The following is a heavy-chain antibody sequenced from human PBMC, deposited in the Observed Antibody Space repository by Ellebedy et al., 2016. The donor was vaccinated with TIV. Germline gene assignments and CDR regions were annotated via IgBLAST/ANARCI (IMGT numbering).Heavy chain of an antibody. CDR1: GYTFTSYY. D-gene: IGHD2-2*01. V-gene: IGHV1-69*13. CDR3: ARDRLSEVLNGGLGVNQLLAPYYMDV. CDR2: IIPIFGSA. Sequence: SVKVSCXASGYTFTSYYMHWVRQAPGQGLEWMGGIIPIFGSANYAQKFQGRVTIIADESTSTAYMELSSLRSEDTAVYYCARDRLSEVLNGGLGVNQLLAPYYMDVWGKGTTVTVSS. J-gene: IGHJ6*03.